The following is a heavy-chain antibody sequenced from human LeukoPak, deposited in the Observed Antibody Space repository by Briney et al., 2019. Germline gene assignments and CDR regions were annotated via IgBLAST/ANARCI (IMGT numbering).Heavy chain of an antibody. CDR1: GGSFSGYY. J-gene: IGHJ3*02. Sequence: SETLSLTCAVYGGSFSGYYWGWIRQPPGKGLEWIGEINHSGSTNYNPSLKSRVTISVDTSKNQFSLKLSSVTAADTAVYYCARGRGNWGDAFDTWGQGTMVTVSS. V-gene: IGHV4-34*01. D-gene: IGHD7-27*01. CDR2: INHSGST. CDR3: ARGRGNWGDAFDT.